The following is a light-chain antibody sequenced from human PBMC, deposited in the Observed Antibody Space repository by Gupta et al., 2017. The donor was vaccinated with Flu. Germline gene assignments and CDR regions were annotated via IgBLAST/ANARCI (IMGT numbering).Light chain of an antibody. J-gene: IGKJ5*01. CDR3: QQSYSSPSIT. Sequence: DRVTITCRTGQSISSYLNWYQQKPGKAPKLLIYAASSLHSGVPSRFSGSGSGTDFTLTISSLQPEDFATYYCQQSYSSPSITFGQGTRLEIK. V-gene: IGKV1-39*01. CDR2: AAS. CDR1: QSISSY.